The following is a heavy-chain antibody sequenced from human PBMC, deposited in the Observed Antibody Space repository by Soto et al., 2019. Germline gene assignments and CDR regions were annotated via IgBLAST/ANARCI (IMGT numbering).Heavy chain of an antibody. V-gene: IGHV3-30-3*01. J-gene: IGHJ6*02. CDR1: GFTFSGYA. CDR3: ARDYGSGTSHYYYYRMDV. Sequence: PGGSLRLSCAASGFTFSGYAFHWVRQTPGKGLEWVAVLSYDGTFEYYAGSVKGRFTISRDNSKNTLYLQMSSLRAEDTAVYYCARDYGSGTSHYYYYRMDVWGQGTTVTVSS. CDR2: LSYDGTFE. D-gene: IGHD3-10*01.